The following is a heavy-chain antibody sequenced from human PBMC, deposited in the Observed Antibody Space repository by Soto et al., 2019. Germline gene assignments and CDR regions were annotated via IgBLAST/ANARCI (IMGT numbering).Heavy chain of an antibody. Sequence: QVQLQQWGAGLLKPSETLSLTCAVYGGSFSGYYWSWIRQPPGKGLEWIGEINHSGSTNYNPSLKSVVTISVDTSKNQISLKLSSVTAADTAVYYCALRYGSGSYLTSPWGQGTLVTVSS. V-gene: IGHV4-34*01. CDR2: INHSGST. CDR1: GGSFSGYY. CDR3: ALRYGSGSYLTSP. J-gene: IGHJ5*02. D-gene: IGHD3-10*01.